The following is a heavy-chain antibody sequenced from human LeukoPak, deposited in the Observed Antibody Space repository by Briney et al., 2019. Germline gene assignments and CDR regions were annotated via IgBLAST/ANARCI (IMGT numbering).Heavy chain of an antibody. CDR2: ISSSSSYM. D-gene: IGHD1-26*01. Sequence: PGGSLRVSCAASGFTFSDYSMNWVRQAPGEGLEWVSSISSSSSYMKYAESVRGRFTISRDNAKNSLYLHMSSLRAEDTAVYYCARLAGAGSSGFDYWGQGTLVTVSS. CDR3: ARLAGAGSSGFDY. J-gene: IGHJ4*02. V-gene: IGHV3-21*01. CDR1: GFTFSDYS.